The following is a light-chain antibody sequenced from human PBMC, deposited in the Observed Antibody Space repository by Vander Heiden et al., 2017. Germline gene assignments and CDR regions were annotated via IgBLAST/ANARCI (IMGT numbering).Light chain of an antibody. CDR3: AAWDDSLSGLWV. J-gene: IGLJ3*02. CDR1: SSNIGSNY. CDR2: SNN. Sequence: QSVLTQPPSASGTPGQRVTISCSGSSSNIGSNYVYWYQQLPGTAPKLLIYSNNQRPSGVPDRFSGSKSGTSASPAISGLRSEDEADYYCAAWDDSLSGLWVFGGGTKLTVL. V-gene: IGLV1-47*02.